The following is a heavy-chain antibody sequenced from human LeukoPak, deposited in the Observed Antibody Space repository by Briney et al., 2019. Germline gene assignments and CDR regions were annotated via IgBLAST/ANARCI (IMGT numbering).Heavy chain of an antibody. CDR1: GYSISSGYY. V-gene: IGHV4-38-2*02. D-gene: IGHD2-15*01. CDR2: IYHSGST. Sequence: SSDTLSLTCTVSGYSISSGYYWGWIRQPPGKGLEWIGSIYHSGSTYYNPSLKSRVTISVDTSKNQFSLKLSSVTAADTAVYYCARVMKGYCSGGSCDHGLDPWGQATLVTVSS. J-gene: IGHJ5*02. CDR3: ARVMKGYCSGGSCDHGLDP.